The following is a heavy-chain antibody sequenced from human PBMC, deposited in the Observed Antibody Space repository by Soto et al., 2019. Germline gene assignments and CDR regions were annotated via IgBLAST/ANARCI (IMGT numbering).Heavy chain of an antibody. Sequence: GGSLRLSCAASGFTFSSYGMHWVRQAPGKGLEWVAVIWYDGSNKYYADSVKGRFTISRDSSKNTLYLQMNSLRAEDTAVYYCARVDGSGSYAFFDYWGQGTLVTVSS. CDR3: ARVDGSGSYAFFDY. J-gene: IGHJ4*02. CDR1: GFTFSSYG. CDR2: IWYDGSNK. D-gene: IGHD3-10*01. V-gene: IGHV3-33*01.